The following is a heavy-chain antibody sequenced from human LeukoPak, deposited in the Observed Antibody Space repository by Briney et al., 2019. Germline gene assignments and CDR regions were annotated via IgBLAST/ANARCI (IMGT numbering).Heavy chain of an antibody. Sequence: GGSLRLSCAASGFTFSSYEMNWARQAPGKGLEWVSYITSSGNTAYYADSVKGRFTISRDNAKNSLYLQMNSLRAEDTSVYYCARESRGSYPDYWGQGTLVTVSS. CDR1: GFTFSSYE. D-gene: IGHD1-26*01. CDR2: ITSSGNTA. V-gene: IGHV3-48*03. J-gene: IGHJ4*02. CDR3: ARESRGSYPDY.